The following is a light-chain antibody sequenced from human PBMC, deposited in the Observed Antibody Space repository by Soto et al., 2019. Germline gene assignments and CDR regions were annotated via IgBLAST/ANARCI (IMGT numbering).Light chain of an antibody. V-gene: IGKV3-15*01. CDR3: QQYNNWPLT. CDR1: QSVRSN. Sequence: EIVMTQSPATLSVSPGERATLSCRASQSVRSNLAWYQQKPGQTPRLLIYDASSRATGIPARFSGSGSGTDFTLTISSLQSEDFAVYYCQQYNNWPLTCGGGTNVEIK. CDR2: DAS. J-gene: IGKJ4*01.